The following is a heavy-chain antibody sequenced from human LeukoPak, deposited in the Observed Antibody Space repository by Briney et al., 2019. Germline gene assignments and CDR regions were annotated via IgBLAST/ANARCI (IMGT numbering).Heavy chain of an antibody. J-gene: IGHJ4*02. CDR1: GFTFSSYA. D-gene: IGHD1-26*01. Sequence: GGSLRLSCAASGFTFSSYAMHWVRQAPGKGLEWVAVISYDGSNKYYADSVKGRFTISRDNSKNTLYLQMNSLRAEDTAVYYCASLVVGATRDLDYWAREPWSPSPQ. CDR2: ISYDGSNK. CDR3: ASLVVGATRDLDY. V-gene: IGHV3-30*04.